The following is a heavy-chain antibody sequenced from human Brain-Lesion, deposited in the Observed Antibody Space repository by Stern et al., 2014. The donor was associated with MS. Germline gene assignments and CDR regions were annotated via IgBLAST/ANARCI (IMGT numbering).Heavy chain of an antibody. Sequence: EDQLVESGGGLVKHGGSLRRACAASGFTFSQAWMRWDRQVPGKGLEWVGHMKSRTDGGTANYAASVKDRFTVSRDNSANMVYLQMNSLTIEDTAVYYCVAGAQLWLWGQGTLVTVSS. J-gene: IGHJ4*02. CDR2: MKSRTDGGTA. CDR3: VAGAQLWL. D-gene: IGHD1-1*01. V-gene: IGHV3-15*01. CDR1: GFTFSQAW.